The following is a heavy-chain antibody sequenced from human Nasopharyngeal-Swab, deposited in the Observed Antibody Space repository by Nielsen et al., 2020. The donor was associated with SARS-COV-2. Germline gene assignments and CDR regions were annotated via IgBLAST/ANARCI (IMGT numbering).Heavy chain of an antibody. D-gene: IGHD3-22*01. CDR2: IDPEEGET. CDR1: GYTLTELS. Sequence: SVNVSLMYSGYTLTELSMHWVRQAPGKGREGMGGIDPEEGETIYAQKFQGRVTMTEDTSTDTAYMELSSLRYEDTAGYYCATVSSSGDGARSYYYMDVWGKGTPVNVSS. V-gene: IGHV1-24*01. J-gene: IGHJ6*03. CDR3: ATVSSSGDGARSYYYMDV.